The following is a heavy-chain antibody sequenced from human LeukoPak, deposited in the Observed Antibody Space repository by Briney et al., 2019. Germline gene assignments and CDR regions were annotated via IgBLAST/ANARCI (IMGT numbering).Heavy chain of an antibody. Sequence: GGSLRLSCAASGFTFSSYWMHWVRQAPGKGLVWVSRINSDESTTTYADSVKGRFTISRDNAKNTLYLLMNSLRAEDTAVYYCVRVKVGSWDWFDPWGQGTLVTVSS. V-gene: IGHV3-74*01. D-gene: IGHD1-26*01. CDR1: GFTFSSYW. CDR3: VRVKVGSWDWFDP. CDR2: INSDESTT. J-gene: IGHJ5*02.